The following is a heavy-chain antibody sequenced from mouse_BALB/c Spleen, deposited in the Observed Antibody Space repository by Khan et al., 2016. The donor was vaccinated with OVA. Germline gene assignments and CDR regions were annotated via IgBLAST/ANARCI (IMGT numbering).Heavy chain of an antibody. V-gene: IGHV5-6*01. D-gene: IGHD4-1*01. J-gene: IGHJ3*01. CDR2: ISSVGDYT. CDR3: ASHVTGSCVY. CDR1: GFTFSSYS. Sequence: EVELVESGGDLVKPGGSLKLSCAASGFTFSSYSMSWVRQTPDKRLEWVTTISSVGDYTYYPDSVKGRFTISRDNAKNTLYLQMSSLKSEDTAMYYCASHVTGSCVYWGQGTLVTVSA.